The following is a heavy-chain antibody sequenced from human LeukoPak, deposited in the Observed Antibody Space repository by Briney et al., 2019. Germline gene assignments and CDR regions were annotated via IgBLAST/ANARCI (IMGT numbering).Heavy chain of an antibody. V-gene: IGHV4-34*01. Sequence: PSETLSLTCAVYGGSFSGYYWSWIRQPPGKGLEWIGEINHSGSTNYNPSLKSRVTISVDTSKNQFSLKLSSVTAADTAVYYCARGYSYGQGFYYFDYWGQGTLVTVSS. J-gene: IGHJ4*02. D-gene: IGHD5-18*01. CDR1: GGSFSGYY. CDR2: INHSGST. CDR3: ARGYSYGQGFYYFDY.